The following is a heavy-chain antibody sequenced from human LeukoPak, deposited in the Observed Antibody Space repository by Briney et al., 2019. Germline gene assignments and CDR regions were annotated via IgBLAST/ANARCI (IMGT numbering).Heavy chain of an antibody. J-gene: IGHJ4*02. V-gene: IGHV4-34*01. Sequence: SETLSLTCAVYGGSFSGYYWSWIRQPPGKGLEWIGEINHSGSTNYNPSLKSRVTISVDTSKNQFSLKLSSVTAADTAVYYCMAKKTWVGGYFDYWGQGTLVTVSS. D-gene: IGHD4-23*01. CDR2: INHSGST. CDR1: GGSFSGYY. CDR3: MAKKTWVGGYFDY.